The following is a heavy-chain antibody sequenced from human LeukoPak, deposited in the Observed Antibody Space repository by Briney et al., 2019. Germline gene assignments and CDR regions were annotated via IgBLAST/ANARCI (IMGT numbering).Heavy chain of an antibody. V-gene: IGHV3-23*01. CDR1: GFTFSSYA. CDR3: AKDYYGSGSYYLPFDY. D-gene: IGHD3-10*01. Sequence: GGSLRLSCAASGFTFSSYAMSWVRQAPGKGLKWVSAISGSGGSTYYADSVKGRFTISRDNSKNTLYLQMNSLRAEDTAVYYCAKDYYGSGSYYLPFDYWGQGTLVTVSS. CDR2: ISGSGGST. J-gene: IGHJ4*02.